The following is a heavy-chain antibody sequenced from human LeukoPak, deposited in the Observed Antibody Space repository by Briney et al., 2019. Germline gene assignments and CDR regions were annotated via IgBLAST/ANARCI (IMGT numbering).Heavy chain of an antibody. D-gene: IGHD3-22*01. CDR1: GYTFTDYY. CDR2: INPNSGGT. J-gene: IGHJ4*02. V-gene: IGHV1-2*02. Sequence: ASVKVSCKASGYTFTDYYMHWVRQAPGQGLEWMGWINPNSGGTNYAQKFQGRVTMTRDTSISTAYMELSRLTSDDTAVYYCARVVEGFKYYYDSSGYSYWVEGDYFDYWGQGTLVTVSS. CDR3: ARVVEGFKYYYDSSGYSYWVEGDYFDY.